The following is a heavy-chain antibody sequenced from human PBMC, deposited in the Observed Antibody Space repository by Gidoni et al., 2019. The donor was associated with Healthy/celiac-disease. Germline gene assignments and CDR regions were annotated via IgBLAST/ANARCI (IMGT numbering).Heavy chain of an antibody. CDR1: GLPFSSYG. CDR3: AKDIAVASAFDI. D-gene: IGHD6-19*01. CDR2: ISYDGSNK. Sequence: QVQLVESVGGVVQPGRSLRLSCPASGLPFSSYGMCWVRQAQGKGLGWVAVISYDGSNKYYADSVKGRFTISRDNSKNTLYLQMNSLRAEDTAVYYCAKDIAVASAFDIWGQGTMVTVSS. J-gene: IGHJ3*02. V-gene: IGHV3-30*18.